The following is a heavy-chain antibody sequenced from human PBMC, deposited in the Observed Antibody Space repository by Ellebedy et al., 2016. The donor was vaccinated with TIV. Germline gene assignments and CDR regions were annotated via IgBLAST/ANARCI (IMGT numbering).Heavy chain of an antibody. CDR3: ARNRYANGWYVDL. V-gene: IGHV3-66*01. Sequence: PGGSLRLSCAASGFTVITDYMSWVRQAPGKGLEWVSTIYSGGAAYHGDSVKGRFTVSRDSSKNTVYLQMNSLRVEDTALYFCARNRYANGWYVDLWGQGTLVTVSS. CDR1: GFTVITDY. CDR2: IYSGGAA. D-gene: IGHD3-16*02. J-gene: IGHJ5*02.